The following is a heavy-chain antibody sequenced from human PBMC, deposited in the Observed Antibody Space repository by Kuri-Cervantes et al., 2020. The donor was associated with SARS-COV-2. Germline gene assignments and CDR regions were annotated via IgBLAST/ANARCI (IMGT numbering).Heavy chain of an antibody. Sequence: SETLSLTCTVSGYSISSGYYWGWIRQPPGKGLEWIGSIYHSGSTYYNPSIKSRVTISVDTSKNQFSLKLSSVTAADTAVYYCARIVGNDAFDIWGQGTMVTVSS. CDR1: GYSISSGYY. V-gene: IGHV4-38-2*02. J-gene: IGHJ3*02. CDR3: ARIVGNDAFDI. CDR2: IYHSGST. D-gene: IGHD2-21*01.